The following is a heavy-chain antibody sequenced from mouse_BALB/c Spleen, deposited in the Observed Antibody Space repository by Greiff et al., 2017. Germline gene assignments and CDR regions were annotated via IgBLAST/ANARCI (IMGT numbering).Heavy chain of an antibody. J-gene: IGHJ3*01. CDR1: GFTFNTYA. Sequence: EVQVVESGGGLVQPKGSLKLSCAASGFTFNTYAMHWVCQAPGKGLEWVARIRSKSNNYATYYADSVKDRFTISRDDSQSMLYLQMNNLKTEDTAMYCCVRGDWFAYWGQGTLVTVSA. CDR3: VRGDWFAY. V-gene: IGHV10-3*03. CDR2: IRSKSNNYAT.